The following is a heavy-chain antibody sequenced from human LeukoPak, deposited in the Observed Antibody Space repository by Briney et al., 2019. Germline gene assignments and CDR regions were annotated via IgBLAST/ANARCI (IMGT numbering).Heavy chain of an antibody. CDR1: GGSISSSSYY. CDR2: IYYSGST. CDR3: ARHSGSYYPFFDY. Sequence: KPSETLSLTCTVSGGSISSSSYYWGWIRQPPGKGLEWIGSIYYSGSTYYNPSLKSRVTISVDTSKNQFSLKLSSVTAADTAVYYCARHSGSYYPFFDYWGQGTLVTVSS. J-gene: IGHJ4*02. D-gene: IGHD1-26*01. V-gene: IGHV4-39*01.